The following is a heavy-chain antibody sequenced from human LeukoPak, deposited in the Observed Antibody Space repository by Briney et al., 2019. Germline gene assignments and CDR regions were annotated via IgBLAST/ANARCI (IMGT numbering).Heavy chain of an antibody. Sequence: SETLSLTCTVSGGSISSYYWSWIRQPPGKGMEWIGYIYYSGSTNYNASLKSRVTISVDTSKNQFSLNLSSVTAAATAVYYCARGPYYYYDSWGQGTIVTVSS. J-gene: IGHJ3*01. CDR2: IYYSGST. D-gene: IGHD3-22*01. V-gene: IGHV4-59*01. CDR1: GGSISSYY. CDR3: ARGPYYYYDS.